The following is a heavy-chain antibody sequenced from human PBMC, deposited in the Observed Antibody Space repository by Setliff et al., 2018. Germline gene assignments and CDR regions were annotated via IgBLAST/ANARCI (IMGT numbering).Heavy chain of an antibody. V-gene: IGHV4-4*08. CDR1: GASFSDYY. D-gene: IGHD1-26*01. CDR3: ARDNTIVGATDY. J-gene: IGHJ4*02. Sequence: SETLSLTCTVYGASFSDYYWGWIRQPPGKGLEWIGRLHTSGTTDYNPSLKGRVTISADTSTNHFSLKLTSVTAADTAVYYCARDNTIVGATDYWGQGALVTVSS. CDR2: LHTSGTT.